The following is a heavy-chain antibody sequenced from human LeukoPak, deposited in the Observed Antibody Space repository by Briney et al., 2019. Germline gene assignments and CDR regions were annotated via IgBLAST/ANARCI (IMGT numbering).Heavy chain of an antibody. CDR1: GFTFSTYW. CDR3: AKDYDYDSSGYYDY. J-gene: IGHJ4*02. D-gene: IGHD3-22*01. V-gene: IGHV3-74*01. CDR2: INTDGSSA. Sequence: PGGSLRLSCAASGFTFSTYWMHWVRQAPGKGLVWVSRINTDGSSATYADSVKGRFTISRDNSKNTLYLQMNSLRAEDTAVYYCAKDYDYDSSGYYDYWGQGTLVTVSS.